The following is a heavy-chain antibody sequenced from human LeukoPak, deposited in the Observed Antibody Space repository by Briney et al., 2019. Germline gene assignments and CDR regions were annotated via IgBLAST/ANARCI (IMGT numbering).Heavy chain of an antibody. D-gene: IGHD3-9*01. J-gene: IGHJ4*02. CDR3: ARAPYDILTGYSGYFDY. Sequence: GGSLRLSCAASGFPVSSNYMSWVRQAPGKELEWVSSISRRSSYIYYTDSVRGRFTISRDNPKNSLYLQMNSLRAEDTAVYNCARAPYDILTGYSGYFDYWGQGTPVTVSS. V-gene: IGHV3-21*01. CDR2: ISRRSSYI. CDR1: GFPVSSNY.